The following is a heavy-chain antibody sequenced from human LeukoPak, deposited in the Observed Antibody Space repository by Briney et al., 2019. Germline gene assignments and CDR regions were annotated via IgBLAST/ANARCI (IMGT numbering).Heavy chain of an antibody. CDR3: ARMKIAAAGNRFTGAGWFDP. Sequence: GASVTVSCKASGYTFTSYYMHWVRQAPGQGLEWMGLINPSGGSTSYAQKFQGRVTMTRDMSTSTVYMELSSLRSEDTAVYYCARMKIAAAGNRFTGAGWFDPWGQGTLVTVSS. V-gene: IGHV1-46*01. CDR1: GYTFTSYY. J-gene: IGHJ5*02. D-gene: IGHD6-13*01. CDR2: INPSGGST.